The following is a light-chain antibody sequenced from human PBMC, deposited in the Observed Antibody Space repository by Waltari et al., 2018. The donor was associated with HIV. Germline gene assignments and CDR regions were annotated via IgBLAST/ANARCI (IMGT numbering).Light chain of an antibody. CDR3: GAWDSSLGAVYV. CDR1: SSNIGNNY. J-gene: IGLJ1*01. V-gene: IGLV1-51*01. CDR2: DNN. Sequence: QSVLTQPPSVSAAPGQKVTISCSGSSSNIGNNYVSWYQQLPGTAPKLLIYDNNRRPSGMPDRFSGSKSGTSATMGSAGLQTGDEADYYCGAWDSSLGAVYVFGTGTKVTVL.